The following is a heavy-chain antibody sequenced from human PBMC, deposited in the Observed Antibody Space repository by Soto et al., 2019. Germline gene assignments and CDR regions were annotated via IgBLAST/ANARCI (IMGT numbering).Heavy chain of an antibody. CDR3: ATLDY. V-gene: IGHV4-30-2*01. Sequence: SETLSLTCAVSGGSISSGGYSWSWIRQPPGKGLEWIGYIYHSGSTYYNPSLKSRVTISVDRSKNQFSLKLSSVTAADTAVYYCATLDYWGQGTLVTVSS. CDR1: GGSISSGGYS. CDR2: IYHSGST. J-gene: IGHJ4*02.